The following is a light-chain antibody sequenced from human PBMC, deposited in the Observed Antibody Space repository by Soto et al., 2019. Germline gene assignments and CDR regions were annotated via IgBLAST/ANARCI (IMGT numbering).Light chain of an antibody. CDR1: SSNIGAGYD. CDR2: GNN. CDR3: QSFDSSLSVV. Sequence: QSVLTEPPSVSGAPGQRVTISCTGSSSNIGAGYDVHWYQHLPGTALKLLIYGNNNRPSGVPDRFSGSKSGTSASLAITGLQAEDETHYYCQSFDSSLSVVFGGGTKVTVL. V-gene: IGLV1-40*01. J-gene: IGLJ2*01.